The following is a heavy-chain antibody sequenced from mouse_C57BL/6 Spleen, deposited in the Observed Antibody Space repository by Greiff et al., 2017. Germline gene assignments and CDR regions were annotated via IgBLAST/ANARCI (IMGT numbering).Heavy chain of an antibody. CDR1: GYTFTDHT. J-gene: IGHJ4*01. D-gene: IGHD2-3*01. CDR2: IYPRDGST. Sequence: VKLQESDAELVKPGASVKISCKVSGYTFTDHTLHWMKQRPEQGLEWIGYIYPRDGSTKYNEKFKGKATLTADKSSSTAYMQLNSLTSEDSAVYFCARYDGSYYYAMDYWGQGTSVTVSS. CDR3: ARYDGSYYYAMDY. V-gene: IGHV1-78*01.